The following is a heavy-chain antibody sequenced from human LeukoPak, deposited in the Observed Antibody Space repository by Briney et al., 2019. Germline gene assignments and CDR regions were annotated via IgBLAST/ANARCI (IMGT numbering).Heavy chain of an antibody. Sequence: PGGSLRLSCAASGFAFNNYVMAWVRQAPGKGLEWVAGISGSGETSLYTDSVKGRFTISRDNSKNTLFLQMSSLRAGDTATYYCAKEEGYNWYEYYLDLWGQGTLVTVSS. D-gene: IGHD1-1*01. CDR3: AKEEGYNWYEYYLDL. CDR2: ISGSGETS. V-gene: IGHV3-23*01. J-gene: IGHJ4*02. CDR1: GFAFNNYV.